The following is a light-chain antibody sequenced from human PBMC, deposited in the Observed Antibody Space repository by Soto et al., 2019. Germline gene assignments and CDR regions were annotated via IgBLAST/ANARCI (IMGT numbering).Light chain of an antibody. CDR3: QQYGSSPVT. J-gene: IGKJ1*01. CDR2: GAS. V-gene: IGKV3-20*01. CDR1: QSVSSSY. Sequence: EIVLTQSPGTLSLSPGERATLSCRASQSVSSSYLAWYQQKPGQAPRLLIYGASSRATGIPDRFSGSGSGTAFTLTISRLEPEDCAGYYCQQYGSSPVTFGQGTKVEI.